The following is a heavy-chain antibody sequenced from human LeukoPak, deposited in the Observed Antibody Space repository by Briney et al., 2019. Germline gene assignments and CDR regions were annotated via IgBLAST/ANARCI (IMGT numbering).Heavy chain of an antibody. D-gene: IGHD3-22*01. Sequence: GRSLRLSCAASGFNFRSYAMHWVRHPPGKGLEWVAIISYDASNKYYADSVKGRFTISRDNSKNTLYLQMNSLRAEDTAVYYCAKSRGYYYDSSGYPTFDYWGQGTLVTVSS. V-gene: IGHV3-30-3*01. J-gene: IGHJ4*02. CDR3: AKSRGYYYDSSGYPTFDY. CDR1: GFNFRSYA. CDR2: ISYDASNK.